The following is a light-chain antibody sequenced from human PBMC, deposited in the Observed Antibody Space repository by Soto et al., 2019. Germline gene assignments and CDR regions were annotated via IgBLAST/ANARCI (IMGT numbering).Light chain of an antibody. V-gene: IGLV4-69*01. CDR2: LNSDGSH. CDR1: SGHSNYA. CDR3: QTWGTGVV. Sequence: QTVVTQSPSASASLGASVKHTCTLSSGHSNYAIAWHQQQPEKGPRYLMKLNSDGSHSKGDGIPDRFSGSSSGAERYLTISSLQSEDEADYYCQTWGTGVVFGGGTKLTVL. J-gene: IGLJ2*01.